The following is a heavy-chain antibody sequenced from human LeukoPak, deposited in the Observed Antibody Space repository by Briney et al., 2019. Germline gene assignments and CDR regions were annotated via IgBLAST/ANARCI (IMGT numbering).Heavy chain of an antibody. CDR1: GYSFTNYW. V-gene: IGHV5-51*01. CDR2: IYPGDSET. J-gene: IGHJ4*02. CDR3: AILQAGVTATYYFDY. Sequence: GESLKISCKGSGYSFTNYWIAWVRQMPGTGLEWMGIIYPGDSETRYGPSFQGQVTISVDKSISTAYLQWSSLKASDTAMYYCAILQAGVTATYYFDYWGQGTLVTVSS. D-gene: IGHD2-21*02.